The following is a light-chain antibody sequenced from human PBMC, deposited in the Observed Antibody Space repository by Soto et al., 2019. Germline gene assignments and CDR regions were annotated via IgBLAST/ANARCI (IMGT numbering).Light chain of an antibody. CDR2: DAS. V-gene: IGKV3-11*01. Sequence: EIVLTQSPATLSLSPGERATLSCRASQSVSSYLAWYQQKPGQAPRLLIYDASNRATGIPARFSGRGSETDFTLTISSLEPEDFAVYYCQPRSNWPPLFGPGTKVDIK. CDR3: QPRSNWPPL. J-gene: IGKJ3*01. CDR1: QSVSSY.